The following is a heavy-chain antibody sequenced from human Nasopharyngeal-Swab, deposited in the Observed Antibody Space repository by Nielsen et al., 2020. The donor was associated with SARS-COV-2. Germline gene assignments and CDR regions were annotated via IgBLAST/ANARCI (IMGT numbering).Heavy chain of an antibody. CDR2: ISYDGSNK. V-gene: IGHV3-30*03. CDR1: GFTFSSYG. Sequence: GESLKISCAASGFTFSSYGMHWVRQAPGKGPEWVAVISYDGSNKYYADSVKGRFTISRDNAKNSLFLQMNILRAEDTAVYYCARAEGGGYSYGFDNWFDPWGQGTLVTVSS. CDR3: ARAEGGGYSYGFDNWFDP. D-gene: IGHD5-18*01. J-gene: IGHJ5*02.